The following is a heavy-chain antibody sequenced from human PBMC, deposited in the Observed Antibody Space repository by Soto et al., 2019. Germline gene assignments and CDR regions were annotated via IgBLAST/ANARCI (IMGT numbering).Heavy chain of an antibody. CDR2: ISTGSSYI. CDR1: GFTFSDYS. Sequence: EVQLVESGGGLVNPGGSLRLSCAASGFTFSDYSMNWVRQAPGKGLEWVSAISTGSSYIYYADSVKGRFTTSRDDAKNSLHLQMISLRAEDTAIYYWVRDQPGDHDFWSGYLNPGYFQHWGQGTLVTVSS. D-gene: IGHD3-3*01. V-gene: IGHV3-21*02. J-gene: IGHJ1*01. CDR3: VRDQPGDHDFWSGYLNPGYFQH.